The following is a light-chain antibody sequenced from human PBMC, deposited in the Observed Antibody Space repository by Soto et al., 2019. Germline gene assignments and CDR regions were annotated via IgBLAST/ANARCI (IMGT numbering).Light chain of an antibody. V-gene: IGKV3-20*01. Sequence: IVLTQSPATLSLSPGERATLSCRASQSVSSYLAWYQQKPGPAPRLLIYDASNRATGIPDRFSGSGSGTEFTLTISRLEPEDFAVYYCQQYGSSGTFGQGTKVDIK. CDR1: QSVSSY. CDR2: DAS. CDR3: QQYGSSGT. J-gene: IGKJ1*01.